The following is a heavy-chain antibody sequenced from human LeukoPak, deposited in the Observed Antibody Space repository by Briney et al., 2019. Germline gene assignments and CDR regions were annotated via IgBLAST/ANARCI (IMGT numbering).Heavy chain of an antibody. CDR1: GGSISSYY. D-gene: IGHD7-27*01. V-gene: IGHV4-59*01. J-gene: IGHJ4*02. Sequence: PSETLSLTCTVSGGSISSYYWSWIRQPPGKGLEWIGYIYYSGSTNYNPSLKSRVTISVDTSKNQLSLKLTSVTAADTAVYYCARGGSNGDPPALWGQGTLVTVSS. CDR2: IYYSGST. CDR3: ARGGSNGDPPAL.